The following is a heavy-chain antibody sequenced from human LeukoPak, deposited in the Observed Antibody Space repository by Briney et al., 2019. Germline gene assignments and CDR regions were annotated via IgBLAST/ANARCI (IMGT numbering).Heavy chain of an antibody. J-gene: IGHJ4*02. V-gene: IGHV3-11*01. CDR2: ISSSGSLK. D-gene: IGHD2-2*01. CDR3: ATLSKGYCSITSCYGY. Sequence: GGSLRLSCAASRFTFSDYYMTWIRQAPGKGLGWVSYISSSGSLKYYADSVKGRFTISRDNAKNSLYLQMNSLRAEDTAVYYCATLSKGYCSITSCYGYWGQGTLVTVSS. CDR1: RFTFSDYY.